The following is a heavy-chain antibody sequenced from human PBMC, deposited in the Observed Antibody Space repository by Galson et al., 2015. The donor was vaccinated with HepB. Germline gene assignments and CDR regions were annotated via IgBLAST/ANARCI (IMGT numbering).Heavy chain of an antibody. CDR3: AKDYGDHEHSDF. D-gene: IGHD4-17*01. V-gene: IGHV3-30*18. Sequence: SLRLSCAASGFTFSSYDMHRVRQAPGKGLEWVAVISFDGSNKYYVDSVKGRFTISRDNSKNTLYLEMNSLRAEDTAVYYCAKDYGDHEHSDFWGQGTLVTVSS. CDR1: GFTFSSYD. CDR2: ISFDGSNK. J-gene: IGHJ4*02.